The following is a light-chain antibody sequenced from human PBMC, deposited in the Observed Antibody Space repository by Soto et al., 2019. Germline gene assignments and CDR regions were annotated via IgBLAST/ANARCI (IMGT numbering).Light chain of an antibody. CDR1: QSISDTF. J-gene: IGKJ5*01. Sequence: EIVMTQSPATLSVCPGGRATLSCRASQSISDTFAWYQQKPGQAPRLLIYGASSRATGIPDRFSGSGSGTDFTLTISRLEPEDFAVYYCQQYGSSPITFGQGTRLEI. V-gene: IGKV3-20*01. CDR3: QQYGSSPIT. CDR2: GAS.